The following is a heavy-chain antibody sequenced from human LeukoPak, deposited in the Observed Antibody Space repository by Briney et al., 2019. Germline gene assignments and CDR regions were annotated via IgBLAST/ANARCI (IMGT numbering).Heavy chain of an antibody. CDR2: IYTSGST. CDR3: ASGGPAAIPYYYYYYMDV. V-gene: IGHV4-61*02. D-gene: IGHD2-2*01. Sequence: SDTLSLTCTVSGGAISSGSYYWSWIRQPAGKGLEWIGSIYTSGSTHYNPSLKSRVTISVDTSKNQFSLKLSSVTAADTAVYYCASGGPAAIPYYYYYYMDVWGKGTTVTVSS. J-gene: IGHJ6*03. CDR1: GGAISSGSYY.